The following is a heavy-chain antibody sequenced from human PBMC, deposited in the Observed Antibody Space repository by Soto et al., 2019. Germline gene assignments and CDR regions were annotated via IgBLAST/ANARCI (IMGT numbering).Heavy chain of an antibody. CDR3: AREGLRDIVVVVAADYDAFDI. V-gene: IGHV1-2*02. CDR2: INPNSGGT. Sequence: QVQLVQSGAEAKKPGASVKVSCKASGYTFTGYYMHWVRQAPGQGLEWMGWINPNSGGTNYAQKFQGRVTMTRDTSISTAYMELSRLRSDDTAVYYCAREGLRDIVVVVAADYDAFDIWGQGTMVTVSS. J-gene: IGHJ3*02. D-gene: IGHD2-15*01. CDR1: GYTFTGYY.